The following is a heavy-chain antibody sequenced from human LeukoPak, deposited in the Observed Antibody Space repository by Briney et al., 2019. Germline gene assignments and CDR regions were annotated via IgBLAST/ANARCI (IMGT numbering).Heavy chain of an antibody. J-gene: IGHJ4*02. D-gene: IGHD2-15*01. V-gene: IGHV3-30*14. CDR3: ASVSGGTEYYFDY. CDR2: ISYDGSNK. CDR1: GFTFSSYA. Sequence: GGSLRLSCAASGFTFSSYAMHWVRQAPGKGLEWVAVISYDGSNKYYADSVKGRFTISRDNSKNTLYLQMNSLRAEDTAVYYCASVSGGTEYYFDYWGQGTLVTVSS.